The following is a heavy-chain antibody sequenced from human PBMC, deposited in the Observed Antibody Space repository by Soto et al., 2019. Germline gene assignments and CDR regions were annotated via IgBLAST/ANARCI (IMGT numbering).Heavy chain of an antibody. V-gene: IGHV6-1*01. CDR3: ARDYDGWGSGDDAFDI. Sequence: PSETLSLTCAISGDSVSSNSAAWNWIRQSPSRGLEWLGRTYYRSKWYNDYAVSVKSRITINPDTSKNQFSLQLNSVTPEDTAVYYCARDYDGWGSGDDAFDIWGQGTMVTVSS. J-gene: IGHJ3*02. CDR1: GDSVSSNSAA. D-gene: IGHD3-3*01. CDR2: TYYRSKWYN.